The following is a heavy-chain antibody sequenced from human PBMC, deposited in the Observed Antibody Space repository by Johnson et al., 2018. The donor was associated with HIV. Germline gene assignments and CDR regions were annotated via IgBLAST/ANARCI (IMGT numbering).Heavy chain of an antibody. CDR2: ISWNSGSI. Sequence: PGKGLEWVSGISWNSGSIGYADSVKGRFTISRDNAKNSLYLQMNNLRAGDTAVYYCARVLESKVAAGSWAFDIWGQGTMVTVSS. J-gene: IGHJ3*02. CDR3: ARVLESKVAAGSWAFDI. V-gene: IGHV3-9*01. D-gene: IGHD6-13*01.